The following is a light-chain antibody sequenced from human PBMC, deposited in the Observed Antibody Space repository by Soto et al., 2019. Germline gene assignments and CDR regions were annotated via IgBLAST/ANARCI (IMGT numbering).Light chain of an antibody. CDR2: GTS. CDR1: QSVPRSY. Sequence: EIVLTQSPATLSLSPGERATLSCRASQSVPRSYLAWYQQKPGQAPRLLIYGTSSRATGIPDRFSGSGSETEFTLTITTLQSEDFAVYYCQQYNKWPITFGQGTRLEIK. V-gene: IGKV3D-15*01. CDR3: QQYNKWPIT. J-gene: IGKJ5*01.